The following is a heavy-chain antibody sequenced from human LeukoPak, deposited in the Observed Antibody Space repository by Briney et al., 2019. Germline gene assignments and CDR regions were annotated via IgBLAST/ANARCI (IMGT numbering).Heavy chain of an antibody. CDR2: IGTSTGNP. CDR3: ARGSGGLIEDF. CDR1: GYSFTYYP. J-gene: IGHJ4*02. V-gene: IGHV7-4-1*02. Sequence: ASVKVSCTASGYSFTYYPLNWVRQAPGQGLEWMGWIGTSTGNPTYAQGFTGRFVFSLDTSVSAAYLQISNLKADDTAVYYCARGSGGLIEDFWGQGTLVTVSS. D-gene: IGHD2-15*01.